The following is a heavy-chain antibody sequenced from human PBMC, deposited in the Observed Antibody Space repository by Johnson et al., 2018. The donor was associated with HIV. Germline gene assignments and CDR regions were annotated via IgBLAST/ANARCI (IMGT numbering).Heavy chain of an antibody. CDR3: ARGAVSGYVSVDAFHI. J-gene: IGHJ3*02. V-gene: IGHV3-48*04. D-gene: IGHD5-12*01. CDR2: ISSSGSTI. Sequence: VQLVESGGGVVQPGGSLRLSCAASGFTFSSYGMHWVRQAPGKGLEWVSYISSSGSTIYYADSVKGRFTISRDNAKNSLYLQMNSLRAEDTAVYYCARGAVSGYVSVDAFHIWGQGTLVTVSS. CDR1: GFTFSSYG.